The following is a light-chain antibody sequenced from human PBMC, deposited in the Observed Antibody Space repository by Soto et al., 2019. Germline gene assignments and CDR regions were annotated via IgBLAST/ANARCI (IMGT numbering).Light chain of an antibody. V-gene: IGKV1-39*01. J-gene: IGKJ1*01. CDR3: QQSYSNPTWT. Sequence: DIQLTQSPSSLSASVGDRITITCRASQSISTYLNWYQQKPGEAPTLLVYDSSTLQSGVPSRCSGSGFGAEFTLTVSSLQPEDFATYYCQQSYSNPTWTFGQGTKVDIK. CDR1: QSISTY. CDR2: DSS.